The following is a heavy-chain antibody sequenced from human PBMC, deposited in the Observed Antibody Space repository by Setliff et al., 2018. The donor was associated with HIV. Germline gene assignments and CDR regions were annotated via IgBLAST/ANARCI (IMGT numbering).Heavy chain of an antibody. CDR2: INHSGSA. CDR1: GESLNNYL. Sequence: PSETLSLTCAVYGESLNNYLWTWIRQPPGRPLEWIGEINHSGSAHYNPSLESRVTISIDMSKNQFSLKPTSVTAADTAVYYCARDVMEWFGNYFDNWGQGALVTVSS. CDR3: ARDVMEWFGNYFDN. V-gene: IGHV4-34*01. D-gene: IGHD3-3*01. J-gene: IGHJ4*02.